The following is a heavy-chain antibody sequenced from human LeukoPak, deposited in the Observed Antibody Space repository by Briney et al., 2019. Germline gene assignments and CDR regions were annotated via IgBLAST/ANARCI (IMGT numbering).Heavy chain of an antibody. CDR2: IIPIFGTA. V-gene: IGHV1-69*05. CDR1: GGTFSSHA. J-gene: IGHJ4*02. CDR3: ASGGYGDYYFDY. Sequence: SVKVSCKASGGTFSSHAISWVRQAPGQGLEWMGGIIPIFGTANYAQKFQGRVTITTDESTSTAYMELSSLRSEDTAVYYCASGGYGDYYFDYWGQGTLVTVSS. D-gene: IGHD4-17*01.